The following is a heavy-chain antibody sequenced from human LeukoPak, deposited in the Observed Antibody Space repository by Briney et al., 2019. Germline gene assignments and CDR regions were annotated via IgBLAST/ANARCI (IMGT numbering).Heavy chain of an antibody. V-gene: IGHV3-7*03. J-gene: IGHJ3*02. CDR2: IKQDGSEK. D-gene: IGHD6-13*01. CDR3: ARWGTYSSSWLGAFDI. CDR1: GFTFSDYY. Sequence: GGSLRLSCAASGFTFSDYYMSWIRQAPGKGLEWVANIKQDGSEKYYVDSVKGRFTISGDNAKNSLYLQMNSLRADDTAVYYCARWGTYSSSWLGAFDIWGQGTMVTVSS.